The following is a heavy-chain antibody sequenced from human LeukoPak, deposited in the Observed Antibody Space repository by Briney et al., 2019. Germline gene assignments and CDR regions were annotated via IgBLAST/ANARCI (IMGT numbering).Heavy chain of an antibody. D-gene: IGHD6-19*01. V-gene: IGHV3-48*03. CDR1: GFTFSSYE. CDR2: ISSSGSTI. Sequence: GGSLRLSCAASGFTFSSYEMNGVRQAPGKGLEWVSYISSSGSTIYYADSVKGRFTISRDNAKNSLYLQMNSLRAEDTAVYYCATFTSGWYRYDYWGQGTLVTVSS. J-gene: IGHJ4*02. CDR3: ATFTSGWYRYDY.